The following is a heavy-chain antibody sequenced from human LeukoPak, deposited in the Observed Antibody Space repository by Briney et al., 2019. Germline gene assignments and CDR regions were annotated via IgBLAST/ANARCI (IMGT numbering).Heavy chain of an antibody. Sequence: GASVKVSCKASGGTFSSYAISWVRQAPGQGLEWMGRIIPILGIANYAQKLQGRVTMTTDTSTSTAYMELRSLRSDDTAVYYCARNYMVRGVIAYYGMDVWGQGTTVTVSS. V-gene: IGHV1-69*04. CDR1: GGTFSSYA. CDR2: IIPILGIA. CDR3: ARNYMVRGVIAYYGMDV. J-gene: IGHJ6*02. D-gene: IGHD3-10*01.